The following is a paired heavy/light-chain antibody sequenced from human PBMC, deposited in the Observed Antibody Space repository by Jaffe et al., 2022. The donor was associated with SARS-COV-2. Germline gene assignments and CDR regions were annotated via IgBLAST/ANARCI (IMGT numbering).Heavy chain of an antibody. J-gene: IGHJ5*02. CDR3: AKDREALPAAISNWFDP. V-gene: IGHV3-23*04. CDR1: GFTFSSYG. D-gene: IGHD2-2*01. CDR2: ISGSGSST. Sequence: EVQMVESGGGLVQPGGSLRLSCAASGFTFSSYGISWVRQAPGKGLEWVSSISGSGSSTYYADSVKGRFTISRDNSKNTLYLQMNSLRAEDTAVYFCAKDREALPAAISNWFDPWGQGTLVTVSS.
Light chain of an antibody. V-gene: IGLV1-36*01. Sequence: QSVLTQPPSVSEAPRQRVTISCSGSSSNIGTNAVSWYQQLPGKAPKLLISYDDLLPSGVSDRFSGSKSGTSASLAISGLQSEDEADYYCAAWDDSLSGWVFGGGTKLTVL. CDR1: SSNIGTNA. CDR2: YDD. J-gene: IGLJ3*02. CDR3: AAWDDSLSGWV.